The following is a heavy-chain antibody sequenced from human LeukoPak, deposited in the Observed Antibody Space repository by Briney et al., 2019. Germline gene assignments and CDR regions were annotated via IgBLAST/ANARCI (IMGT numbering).Heavy chain of an antibody. CDR3: ARDPGGKKLVGATTVYY. D-gene: IGHD1-26*01. J-gene: IGHJ4*02. Sequence: GASVKVSCKASGYTFTSYGISWVRQAPGQGLEWMGWISAYNGNTNYAQKLQGRVTMTTDTSTSTAYMELRSLRSDDTAVYYCARDPGGKKLVGATTVYYWGQGTLVTVSS. CDR1: GYTFTSYG. CDR2: ISAYNGNT. V-gene: IGHV1-18*01.